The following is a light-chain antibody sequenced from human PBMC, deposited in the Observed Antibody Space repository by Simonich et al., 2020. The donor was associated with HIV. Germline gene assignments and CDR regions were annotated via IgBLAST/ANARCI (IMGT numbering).Light chain of an antibody. CDR2: LNSDGSH. Sequence: QLVLTQSPSASASLGASVKLTCTLSSGHSSYAIGWHQQQPVKGPQYLMKLNSDGSHSKGDGIPDRFSGSSSGAERYLTISSLQSEDEADYYCQTWGTGIRVFGGGTKLTVL. CDR3: QTWGTGIRV. J-gene: IGLJ3*02. V-gene: IGLV4-69*01. CDR1: SGHSSYA.